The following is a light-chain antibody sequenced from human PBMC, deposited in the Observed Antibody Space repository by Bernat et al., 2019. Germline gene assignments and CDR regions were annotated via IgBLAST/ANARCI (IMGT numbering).Light chain of an antibody. CDR3: CSYAGSYTYV. V-gene: IGLV2-11*01. CDR1: SSDVGGYNY. CDR2: DVT. J-gene: IGLJ1*01. Sequence: QSALTQPRSVSGSLGQSVTISCTGTSSDVGGYNYVSWYQQHPGKAPKLMIYDVTKRPSGVPDRFSGSKSGNTASLTISGLQAEDEAGYYCCSYAGSYTYVFATGTKVTVL.